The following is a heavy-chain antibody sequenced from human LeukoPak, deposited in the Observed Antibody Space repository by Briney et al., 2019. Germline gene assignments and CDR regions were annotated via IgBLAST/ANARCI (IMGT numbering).Heavy chain of an antibody. CDR2: ISYDGSNK. Sequence: PGGSLRLSCAASGFTFSSYGMHWVRQAPGKGLEWVAVISYDGSNKYYADSVKGRFAISRDNSKNTLYLQMNSLRAEDTAVYYCAGGNYYDSSGFTPSYPWGQGTLVTVSS. J-gene: IGHJ5*02. D-gene: IGHD3-22*01. CDR3: AGGNYYDSSGFTPSYP. V-gene: IGHV3-30*03. CDR1: GFTFSSYG.